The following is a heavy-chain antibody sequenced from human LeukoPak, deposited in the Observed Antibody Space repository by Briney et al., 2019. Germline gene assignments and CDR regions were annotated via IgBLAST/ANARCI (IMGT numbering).Heavy chain of an antibody. CDR2: INTNTGNP. CDR1: GYTFTGYA. CDR3: ARVEFGRSWAPTQYYYYGMDV. Sequence: ASVKVSCKASGYTFTGYAMNWVRQAPGQGLEWMGWINTNTGNPTYAQGFTGRFVFSLDTSVSTAYLQISSLKAEDTAVYYCARVEFGRSWAPTQYYYYGMDVWGQGTTVTVSS. V-gene: IGHV7-4-1*02. J-gene: IGHJ6*02. D-gene: IGHD6-13*01.